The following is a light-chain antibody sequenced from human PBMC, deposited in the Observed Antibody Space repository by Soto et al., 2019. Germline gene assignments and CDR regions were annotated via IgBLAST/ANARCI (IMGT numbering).Light chain of an antibody. CDR2: GAS. Sequence: EIVLTQSPATLSLSPGERATLSCRASQSVSSGYLAWYQQKPGQAPRLLIYGASSRAPGIPDRFTGSGSGTDFTLTISRLESEDVAVYYSQQYGSSAWTFGQGTKVEIK. CDR1: QSVSSGY. J-gene: IGKJ1*01. CDR3: QQYGSSAWT. V-gene: IGKV3-20*01.